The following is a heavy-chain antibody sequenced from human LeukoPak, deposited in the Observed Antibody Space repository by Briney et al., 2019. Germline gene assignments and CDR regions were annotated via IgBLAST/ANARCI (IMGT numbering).Heavy chain of an antibody. Sequence: SETLSLTCAVYGGSFSGYYWSWLRQPPGKGLEWIGEINHSGSTNYNPSLKSRVTISVDTSKNQFSLKLSSVTAADTAVYYCARVNLYYDFWSGHSNWFDPWGQGTLVTVSS. CDR2: INHSGST. J-gene: IGHJ5*02. D-gene: IGHD3-3*01. V-gene: IGHV4-34*01. CDR3: ARVNLYYDFWSGHSNWFDP. CDR1: GGSFSGYY.